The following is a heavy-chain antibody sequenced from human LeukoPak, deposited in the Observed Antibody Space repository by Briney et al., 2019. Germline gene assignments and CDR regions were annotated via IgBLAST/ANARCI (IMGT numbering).Heavy chain of an antibody. D-gene: IGHD5-12*01. V-gene: IGHV1-8*03. CDR2: MNPNSGNT. CDR1: GYTFTSYD. Sequence: ASVKVSCKASGYTFTSYDINWVRQATGQGLEWMGWMNPNSGNTGYAQKFRGRVTITRNTSISTAYMELSSLRSEDTAVYYCASRRRRSSYDYAGYYFDYWGQGTLVTVSS. J-gene: IGHJ4*02. CDR3: ASRRRRSSYDYAGYYFDY.